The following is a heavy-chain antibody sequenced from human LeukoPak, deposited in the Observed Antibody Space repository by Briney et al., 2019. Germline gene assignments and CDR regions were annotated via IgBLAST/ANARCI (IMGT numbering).Heavy chain of an antibody. J-gene: IGHJ4*02. CDR3: AKEYF. Sequence: PGGSLRLSCAASGFTFSANWRSWVRQSPGKGPEWVASIKEDGFEENYADSVKGRFTISRNNAQNSLSLQMNRLRVDDTGVYYCAKEYFWGQGIQVTVSS. CDR1: GFTFSANW. CDR2: IKEDGFEE. V-gene: IGHV3-7*01. D-gene: IGHD3-9*01.